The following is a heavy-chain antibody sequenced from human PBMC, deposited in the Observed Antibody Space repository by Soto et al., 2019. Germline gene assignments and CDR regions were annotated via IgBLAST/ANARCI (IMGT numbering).Heavy chain of an antibody. CDR2: INAFNGNT. J-gene: IGHJ4*02. CDR1: GYTFISYG. CDR3: ASDPVAGTYFDY. D-gene: IGHD6-19*01. Sequence: QVQLVQSGAEVKKPGASVKVSCKASGYTFISYGISWVRQAPGQGLEWMGWINAFNGNTNYAQKLQGRVTMTRDTSTSTAYMELRSLRSDDTAVYYCASDPVAGTYFDYWGQGPLVTVSS. V-gene: IGHV1-18*01.